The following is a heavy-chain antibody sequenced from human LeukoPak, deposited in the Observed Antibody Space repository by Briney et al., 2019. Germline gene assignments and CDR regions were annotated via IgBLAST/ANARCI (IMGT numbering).Heavy chain of an antibody. J-gene: IGHJ6*02. CDR2: IFYSGGT. CDR3: ARGSNYGMDL. CDR1: GGSFISYD. Sequence: SETLSLTCTVSGGSFISYDWSWIRQPPGKGLEWVGHIFYSGGTDYNPSLKSRVTISLDTSKNQFSLKLSSVTAADTAVYYCARGSNYGMDLWGQGTTVTVSS. V-gene: IGHV4-59*12.